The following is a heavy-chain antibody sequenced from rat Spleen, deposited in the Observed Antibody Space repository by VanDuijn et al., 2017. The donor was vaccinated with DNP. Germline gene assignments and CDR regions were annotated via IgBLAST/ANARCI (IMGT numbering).Heavy chain of an antibody. CDR2: ISIGGGNT. D-gene: IGHD4-3*01. J-gene: IGHJ2*01. CDR1: GFTFSAYY. Sequence: EVQLVESGGGLVQPGRSLKLSCAASGFTFSAYYVAWVRQAPAKGLEWVASISIGGGNTYYRDSVKGRFSISRDNAKNTQYLQMNSLRSEDMATYYCVRWNSGHFDYWGQGVMVTVSS. CDR3: VRWNSGHFDY. V-gene: IGHV5S13*01.